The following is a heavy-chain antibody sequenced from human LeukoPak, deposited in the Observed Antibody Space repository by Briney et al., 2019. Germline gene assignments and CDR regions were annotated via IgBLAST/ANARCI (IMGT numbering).Heavy chain of an antibody. J-gene: IGHJ4*02. V-gene: IGHV3-23*01. D-gene: IGHD6-19*01. CDR1: GFTFSSYS. CDR2: IGISGGST. CDR3: AKEVSSGFIDY. Sequence: PGGSLRLSCAASGFTFSSYSMNWVRQAPGKGLEWVSGIGISGGSTYYADSVKGRFTISRDNSRNTLYLQMNSLRAEDTAIFYCAKEVSSGFIDYWGQGTLVTVSS.